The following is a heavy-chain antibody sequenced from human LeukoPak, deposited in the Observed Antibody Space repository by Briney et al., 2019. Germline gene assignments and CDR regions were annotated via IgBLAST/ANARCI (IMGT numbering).Heavy chain of an antibody. J-gene: IGHJ4*02. Sequence: PGGSLRLSCAASRFTFSDYYMNYVRQAPGKGLEWVSYIRSSGSAIYYADSVKGRFTISRDNTMNSLYLQMSSLRAEDTAVYYCATDRGWRTSGYYLYYFEYWGQGTLVTYSS. V-gene: IGHV3-11*04. CDR3: ATDRGWRTSGYYLYYFEY. D-gene: IGHD3-3*01. CDR2: IRSSGSAI. CDR1: RFTFSDYY.